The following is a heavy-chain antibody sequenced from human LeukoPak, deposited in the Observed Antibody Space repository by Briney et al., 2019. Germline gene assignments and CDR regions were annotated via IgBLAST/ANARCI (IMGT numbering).Heavy chain of an antibody. CDR3: AKDIVVVPAAIDYYYYYGMDV. V-gene: IGHV3-30*18. J-gene: IGHJ6*02. Sequence: GGSLRLSCAASGFTFSNAWMSWVRQAPGKGLEWVAVISYDGSNKYYADSVKGRFTISRDNSKNTLYLQMNSLRAEDTAVYYCAKDIVVVPAAIDYYYYYGMDVWGQGTTVTVSS. D-gene: IGHD2-2*01. CDR2: ISYDGSNK. CDR1: GFTFSNAW.